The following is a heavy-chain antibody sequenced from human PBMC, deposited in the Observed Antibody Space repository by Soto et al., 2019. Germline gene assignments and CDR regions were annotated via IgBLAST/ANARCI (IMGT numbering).Heavy chain of an antibody. CDR3: ARRQGRYHKDV. CDR1: GYTFTGYY. D-gene: IGHD3-16*02. CDR2: INPNSGGT. V-gene: IGHV1-2*04. Sequence: QVQLVQSGAEVKKPGASVKVSCKASGYTFTGYYMHWVRQAPGQGLEWMGWINPNSGGTNYAQNIQGWVTLSRDTSITTAYWELRRMTSVDTAVNYCARRQGRYHKDVWGQGTTVTVS. J-gene: IGHJ6*02.